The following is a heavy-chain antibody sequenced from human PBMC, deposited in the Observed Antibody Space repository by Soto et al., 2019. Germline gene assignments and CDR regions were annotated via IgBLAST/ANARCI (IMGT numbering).Heavy chain of an antibody. V-gene: IGHV5-51*01. D-gene: IGHD3-22*01. CDR3: ARCPLTYYYDSSGSPDI. J-gene: IGHJ3*02. CDR2: IYPGDSDT. CDR1: GYSFTSYW. Sequence: GESLKISCKGSGYSFTSYWIGWVRQMPGKGLEWMGIIYPGDSDTRYSPSFQGQVTISADKSISTAYLQWSSLKASDTAMYYCARCPLTYYYDSSGSPDIWGQGTMVTVSS.